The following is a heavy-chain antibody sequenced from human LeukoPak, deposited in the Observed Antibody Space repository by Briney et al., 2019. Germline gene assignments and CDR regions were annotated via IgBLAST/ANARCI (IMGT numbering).Heavy chain of an antibody. CDR2: IKQDGSEK. CDR3: ARDVH. V-gene: IGHV3-7*05. J-gene: IGHJ4*02. Sequence: GGSLRLSCAASAFTFSNSWMSWVRQAPGQGLEWVANIKQDGSEKYYVDSVKGRFTISRDNARNSLYLQMNSLRAEDTAVYYCARDVHWGQGTLVTVFS. CDR1: AFTFSNSW.